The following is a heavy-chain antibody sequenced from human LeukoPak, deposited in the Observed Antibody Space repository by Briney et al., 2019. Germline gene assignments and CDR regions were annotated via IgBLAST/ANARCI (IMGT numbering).Heavy chain of an antibody. CDR2: ISGSGGST. Sequence: HPGGSLRLSCAASGFTFSSYAMSWVRQAPGKGLEWVSAISGSGGSTYYADSVKGRFTISRDNAENSLYLQMDSLKVEDTAVYYCARDAYRGLDYWGQGTLVTVSS. CDR1: GFTFSSYA. CDR3: ARDAYRGLDY. J-gene: IGHJ4*02. D-gene: IGHD3-16*02. V-gene: IGHV3-23*01.